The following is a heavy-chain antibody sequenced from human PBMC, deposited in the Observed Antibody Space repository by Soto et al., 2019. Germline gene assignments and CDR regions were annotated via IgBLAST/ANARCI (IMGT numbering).Heavy chain of an antibody. CDR1: GCSISSYY. V-gene: IGHV4-59*01. CDR2: IYYSGST. Sequence: PSETLSLTCTVSGCSISSYYWSWIRQPPGKGLEWIGYIYYSGSTNYNPSLKSRVTISVDTSKNQFSLKLSSVTAADTAVYYCARWGGDCSGGSCYRLFDYWGQGTLVTVSS. CDR3: ARWGGDCSGGSCYRLFDY. J-gene: IGHJ4*02. D-gene: IGHD2-15*01.